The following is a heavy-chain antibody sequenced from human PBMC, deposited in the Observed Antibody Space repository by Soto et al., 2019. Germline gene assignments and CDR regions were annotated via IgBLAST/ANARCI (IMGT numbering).Heavy chain of an antibody. J-gene: IGHJ6*02. V-gene: IGHV3-30-3*01. CDR3: ARAGSSSLLGWYYGMDV. Sequence: RGAPRLPRGGSGLNFSSSALPRGRHGPGKRVESVAVISDDGSNKYYAASVKGRFTISRDNSKNTLYLQMNSLRAEDTAVYYCARAGSSSLLGWYYGMDVWGQGTTVTVSS. CDR2: ISDDGSNK. CDR1: GLNFSSSA. D-gene: IGHD2-15*01.